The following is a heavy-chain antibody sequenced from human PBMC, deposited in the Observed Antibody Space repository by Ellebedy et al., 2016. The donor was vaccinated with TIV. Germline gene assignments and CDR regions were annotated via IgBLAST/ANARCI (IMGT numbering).Heavy chain of an antibody. J-gene: IGHJ4*02. D-gene: IGHD5-24*01. CDR1: GFTSSSHD. CDR2: ITSAGDT. Sequence: GESLKISCAASGFTSSSHDMHWVRQPTGKGLEWVSGITSAGDTYYLGSVKGRFIISRDSAKNSLYLQMNSLRAEDTAVYYCARATSGFDYWGQGALATVSS. CDR3: ARATSGFDY. V-gene: IGHV3-13*01.